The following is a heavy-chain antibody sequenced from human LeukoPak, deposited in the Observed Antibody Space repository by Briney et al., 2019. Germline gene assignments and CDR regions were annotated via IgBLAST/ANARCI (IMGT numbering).Heavy chain of an antibody. V-gene: IGHV3-15*01. CDR1: GFPFSNAW. J-gene: IGHJ5*02. Sequence: GGSLRLSCAASGFPFSNAWMSWVRQAPGKGLEWVGRIKSKTDGGTTDYAAPVKGRFTISRDDSKNTLYLQMNSLKTEDTAVYYCTTGDIVVVINGEPWGQGTLVTVSS. CDR2: IKSKTDGGTT. D-gene: IGHD3-22*01. CDR3: TTGDIVVVINGEP.